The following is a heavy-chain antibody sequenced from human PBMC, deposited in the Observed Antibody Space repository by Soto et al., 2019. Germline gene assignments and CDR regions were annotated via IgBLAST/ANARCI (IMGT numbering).Heavy chain of an antibody. J-gene: IGHJ3*02. CDR3: ARVAKDDAFDI. CDR1: GYTFTSYG. V-gene: IGHV1-18*01. CDR2: ISAYNGNT. Sequence: QVQLVQSGAEVKKPGASVKVSCKASGYTFTSYGISWVRQAPGQGLEWLGWISAYNGNTNYAQKLQGSVTLTTDTSTTKAYMELSTLGSDDTAVYYFARVAKDDAFDIWGEGTMVTVSS.